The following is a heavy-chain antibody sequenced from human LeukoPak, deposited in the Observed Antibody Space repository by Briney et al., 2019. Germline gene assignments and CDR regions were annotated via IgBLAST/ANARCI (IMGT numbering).Heavy chain of an antibody. D-gene: IGHD3/OR15-3a*01. J-gene: IGHJ4*02. Sequence: GSLRLSCAASGFTFNNYAMNWVRQPPGKGLEWIGYIYYSGSTNYNPSLKSRVTISVDTSKNQFSLKPSSVAAADTAVYYCARLRTPDFWVDYWGQGTLVTVSS. CDR2: IYYSGST. CDR3: ARLRTPDFWVDY. V-gene: IGHV4-59*01. CDR1: GFTFNNYA.